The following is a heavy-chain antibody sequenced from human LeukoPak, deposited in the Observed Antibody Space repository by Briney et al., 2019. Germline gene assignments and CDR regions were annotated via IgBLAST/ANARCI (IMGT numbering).Heavy chain of an antibody. Sequence: GASVEVPCKASGYTFTGYYMHWVRQAPGQGLEWMGWINPNSGGTNYAQKFRGRVTMTRDTSISTAYMELSRLRSDDTAVYYCARGRDIVVVPAAFDYWGQGTLVTVSS. D-gene: IGHD2-2*01. CDR1: GYTFTGYY. V-gene: IGHV1-2*02. CDR3: ARGRDIVVVPAAFDY. J-gene: IGHJ4*02. CDR2: INPNSGGT.